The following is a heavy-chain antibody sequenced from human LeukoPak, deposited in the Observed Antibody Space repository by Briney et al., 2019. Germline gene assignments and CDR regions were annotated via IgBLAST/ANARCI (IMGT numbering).Heavy chain of an antibody. V-gene: IGHV3-48*01. CDR2: IYCSSSTI. J-gene: IGHJ6*02. CDR3: ARARYNDGYYYYYYGMDV. D-gene: IGHD1-1*01. CDR1: GFTFTSYS. Sequence: SGGALRLSCAASGFTFTSYSMNLVRQASGEGVGWVSYIYCSSSTIYYADSVKGRFTISRDNAKNSLYLQMNSLRAEDTAVYYCARARYNDGYYYYYYGMDVWGQGTTVTVSS.